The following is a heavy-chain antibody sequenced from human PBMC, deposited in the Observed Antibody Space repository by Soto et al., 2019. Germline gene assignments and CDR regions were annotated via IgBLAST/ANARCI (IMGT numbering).Heavy chain of an antibody. J-gene: IGHJ4*02. CDR1: GFTFSSYA. D-gene: IGHD6-6*01. V-gene: IGHV3-23*01. CDR3: AKDLKRPPHTIAALDY. Sequence: EVQLLESGGGLVQPGGSLRLSCAASGFTFSSYAMRWVRQAPGKGREWVSAISGSGGSTYYADSVKGRFTISRDNSKNTLYLQMNSLRAEDTAVYYCAKDLKRPPHTIAALDYWGQGTLVTVSS. CDR2: ISGSGGST.